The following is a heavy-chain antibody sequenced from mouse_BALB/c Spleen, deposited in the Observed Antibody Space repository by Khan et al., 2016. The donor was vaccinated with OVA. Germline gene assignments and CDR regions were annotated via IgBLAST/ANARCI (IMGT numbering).Heavy chain of an antibody. J-gene: IGHJ2*01. Sequence: VKLLESGPGLVKPSQSLSPPLTFPGHSITSVYAWNWLPQFPGNNLEWMGYINYSGCTIYNPSLNGLIPITRDTSKNQFFLQVNSVTTKDTATDFGARGYGNYLDYWGQGTTLTVSS. CDR3: ARGYGNYLDY. CDR1: GHSITSVYA. V-gene: IGHV3-2*02. CDR2: INYSGCT. D-gene: IGHD2-1*01.